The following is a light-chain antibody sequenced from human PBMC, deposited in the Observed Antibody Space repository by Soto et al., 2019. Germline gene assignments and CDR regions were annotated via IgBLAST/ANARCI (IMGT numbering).Light chain of an antibody. J-gene: IGKJ1*01. CDR2: GAS. CDR1: QSVSSN. Sequence: EIVMTQSPATLSVSPGERATLSCRASQSVSSNLAWYQQKPGQAPRLLIYGASTRATGIPARFSGSGSGTEFTLTISSLQSEDFAVYYCQQYVRSPWTFGQGTKVDI. CDR3: QQYVRSPWT. V-gene: IGKV3-15*01.